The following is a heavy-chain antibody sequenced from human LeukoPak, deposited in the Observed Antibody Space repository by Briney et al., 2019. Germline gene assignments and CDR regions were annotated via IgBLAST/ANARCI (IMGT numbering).Heavy chain of an antibody. Sequence: TRYSPSFQGQVTISADKSINTAYLQWGSLKASDTAIYYCASLFWGDSSGFYPLYFDYWGQGTLVTVSS. V-gene: IGHV5-51*01. CDR3: ASLFWGDSSGFYPLYFDY. D-gene: IGHD3-22*01. J-gene: IGHJ4*02. CDR2: T.